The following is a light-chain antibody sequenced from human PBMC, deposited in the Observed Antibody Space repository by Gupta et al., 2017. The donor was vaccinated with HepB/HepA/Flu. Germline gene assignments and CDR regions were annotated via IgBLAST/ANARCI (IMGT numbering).Light chain of an antibody. V-gene: IGKV3-20*01. CDR3: QQYGSLPPT. CDR1: QSVSSTD. Sequence: EIVLTQSPGPLSLSPGDRVTLSCRASQSVSSTDLVWYQQKPGQAPRLLIYGVSSRATGTPDWCGGSGSGTDFSLTISRQEPEDLAMYYCQQYGSLPPTFGQGTKVEIK. J-gene: IGKJ1*01. CDR2: GVS.